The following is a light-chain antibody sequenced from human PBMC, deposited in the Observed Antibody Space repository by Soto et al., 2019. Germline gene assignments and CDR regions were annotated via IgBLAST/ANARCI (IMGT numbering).Light chain of an antibody. CDR1: NSNIGQNL. V-gene: IGLV1-44*01. Sequence: QLVLAQPPSASGTPGQRVTISCSGTNSNIGQNLVNWYQQLPGTAPKLLIYNYNQRPSGVPHRFSASKAGTSASLTISGLQSEDEADDYCVAWDDRLNAILFGGGTKLTVL. CDR2: NYN. CDR3: VAWDDRLNAIL. J-gene: IGLJ2*01.